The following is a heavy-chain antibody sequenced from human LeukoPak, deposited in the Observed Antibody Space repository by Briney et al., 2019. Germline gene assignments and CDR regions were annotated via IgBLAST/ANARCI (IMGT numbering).Heavy chain of an antibody. D-gene: IGHD3-10*01. V-gene: IGHV3-23*01. CDR2: ISGSGGST. Sequence: GGSLRLSCAASGFTFSSYAMSWVRQAPGKGLEWVSAISGSGGSTHYADSVKGRFTISRDNSKNTLYLQMNSLRAEDTAVYYCANMPLGELWFGELLSLDYWGQGTLVTVSS. CDR1: GFTFSSYA. CDR3: ANMPLGELWFGELLSLDY. J-gene: IGHJ4*02.